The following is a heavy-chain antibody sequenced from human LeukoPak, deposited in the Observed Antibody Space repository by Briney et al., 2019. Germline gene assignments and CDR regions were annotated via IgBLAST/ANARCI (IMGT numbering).Heavy chain of an antibody. J-gene: IGHJ6*02. CDR2: ISYDGSNK. CDR1: GFTFSSYG. V-gene: IGHV3-30*18. Sequence: GGSLRLSCAASGFTFSSYGMHWVRQAPGKGLEWVAVISYDGSNKYYADSVKGRFTISRDNSKNTLYLQMNSLRAEDTAVYYCAKDHGSGSYYYYYYYYGMDVWGQGTTVTVSS. D-gene: IGHD3-10*01. CDR3: AKDHGSGSYYYYYYYYGMDV.